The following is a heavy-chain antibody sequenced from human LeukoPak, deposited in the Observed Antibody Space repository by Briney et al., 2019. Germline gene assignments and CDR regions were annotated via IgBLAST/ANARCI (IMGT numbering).Heavy chain of an antibody. V-gene: IGHV1-8*02. Sequence: ASVKVSCKASGYTFTSYGISWVRQATGQGLEWMGWMNPNSGNTGYAQKFQGRVTMTRNTSISTAYMELSSLRSEDTAVYYCARAGGEEQWLGHYYYYGMDVWGQGTTVTVSS. CDR3: ARAGGEEQWLGHYYYYGMDV. J-gene: IGHJ6*02. CDR1: GYTFTSYG. D-gene: IGHD6-19*01. CDR2: MNPNSGNT.